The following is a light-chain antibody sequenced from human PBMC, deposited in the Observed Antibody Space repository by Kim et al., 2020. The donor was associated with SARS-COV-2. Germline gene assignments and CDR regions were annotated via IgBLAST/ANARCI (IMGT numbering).Light chain of an antibody. Sequence: SVSPGERATLSCRASQSISSNLAWYQQKPGQAPRLLIYGASTRAAGIPARFSGSGSGTEFTLTISSLQSEDFAVYHCQQYNDWPVFGQGTKVEIK. CDR2: GAS. V-gene: IGKV3-15*01. CDR3: QQYNDWPV. CDR1: QSISSN. J-gene: IGKJ1*01.